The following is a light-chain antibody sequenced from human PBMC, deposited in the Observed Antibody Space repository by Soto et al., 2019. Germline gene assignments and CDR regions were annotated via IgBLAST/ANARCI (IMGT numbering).Light chain of an antibody. J-gene: IGLJ3*02. V-gene: IGLV4-69*01. CDR1: SGHSCYA. Sequence: QSVLTQSPSASASLGASVKLTCTLSSGHSCYAIAWHQQQPEKGPRYLMKLNSDGSHSKGDGIPDGFSGSSSGAGRYLTISSLQSEDEADYSCQTWGTGIQVFGGGTQLTVL. CDR3: QTWGTGIQV. CDR2: LNSDGSH.